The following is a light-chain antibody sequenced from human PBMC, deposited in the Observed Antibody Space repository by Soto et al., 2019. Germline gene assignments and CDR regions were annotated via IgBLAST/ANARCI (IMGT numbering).Light chain of an antibody. V-gene: IGKV3-15*01. CDR1: QRLNDN. CDR3: QQYDDWPRT. J-gene: IGKJ2*01. CDR2: GAS. Sequence: EILMTQSPATLSVSPVERATLSCRASQRLNDNLAWYQHKPGRPPRLLIYGASNRATGIPARFSGSGSGTQFTLTISSLQSEDFALYYCQQYDDWPRTFGQGTKLEIK.